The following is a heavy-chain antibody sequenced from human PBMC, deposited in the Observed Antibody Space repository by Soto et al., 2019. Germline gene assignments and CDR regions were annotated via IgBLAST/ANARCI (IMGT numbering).Heavy chain of an antibody. D-gene: IGHD1-26*01. CDR2: IYHSGST. J-gene: IGHJ4*02. CDR3: ARGPSGDKVDY. V-gene: IGHV4-30-2*01. Sequence: PSETLSLTCAVSGGSISSGGYSWSWIRQPPGKGLEWTGYIYHSGSTYYNPSLKSRVTISVDRSKNQFSLKLSSVTAADTAVYYCARGPSGDKVDYWGQGTLVTVSS. CDR1: GGSISSGGYS.